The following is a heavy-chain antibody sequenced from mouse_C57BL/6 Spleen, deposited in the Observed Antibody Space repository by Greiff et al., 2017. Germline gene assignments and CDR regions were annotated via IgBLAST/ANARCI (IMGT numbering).Heavy chain of an antibody. Sequence: EVKLVESGAELVRPGASVKLSCTASGFNIKDDYMHWVKQRPEQGLEWIGWIDPENGDTEYASKFQGKATITADTSSKTAYLQLSSLTSEDTAVYYCTRGNYEDYYAMDYWGQGTSVTVSS. CDR3: TRGNYEDYYAMDY. D-gene: IGHD2-1*01. CDR1: GFNIKDDY. V-gene: IGHV14-4*01. J-gene: IGHJ4*01. CDR2: IDPENGDT.